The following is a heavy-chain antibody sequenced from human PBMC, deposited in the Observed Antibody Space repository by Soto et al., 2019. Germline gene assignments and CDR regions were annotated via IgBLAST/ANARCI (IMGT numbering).Heavy chain of an antibody. Sequence: PSETLSLTCTVSGGSMTNYYWSWIRQPPGKGLEWIGYIFYGGSTNYNPSLKSRVTISVDTSKNQFSLKLSSVTAADTAVYYCARHVPARVGFDPWGPGTLVTVSS. J-gene: IGHJ5*02. CDR3: ARHVPARVGFDP. CDR2: IFYGGST. CDR1: GGSMTNYY. V-gene: IGHV4-59*08.